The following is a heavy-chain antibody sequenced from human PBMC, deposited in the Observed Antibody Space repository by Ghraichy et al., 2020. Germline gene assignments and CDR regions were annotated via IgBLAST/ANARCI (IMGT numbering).Heavy chain of an antibody. Sequence: GGSLRLSCAASGFTFSSYSMNWVRQAPGKGLEWVSSISSSSSYIYYADSVKGRFTISRDNAKNSLYLQMNSLRAEDTAVYYCARGLVGGWTPFDYWGQGTLVPVPS. CDR2: ISSSSSYI. J-gene: IGHJ4*02. CDR3: ARGLVGGWTPFDY. CDR1: GFTFSSYS. D-gene: IGHD6-19*01. V-gene: IGHV3-21*01.